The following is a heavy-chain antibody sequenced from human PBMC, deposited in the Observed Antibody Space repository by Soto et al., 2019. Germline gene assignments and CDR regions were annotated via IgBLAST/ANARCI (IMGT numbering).Heavy chain of an antibody. Sequence: SVKVSCKASGGTFSSYAISWVRQAPGQGLEWMGGIIPIFGTANYAQKFQGRVTITADESTSTAYMELSSLRSEDTAVYYCARDRVTYYYDSSGYQALGYWGQGTLVTVS. CDR2: IIPIFGTA. J-gene: IGHJ4*02. CDR3: ARDRVTYYYDSSGYQALGY. D-gene: IGHD3-22*01. CDR1: GGTFSSYA. V-gene: IGHV1-69*13.